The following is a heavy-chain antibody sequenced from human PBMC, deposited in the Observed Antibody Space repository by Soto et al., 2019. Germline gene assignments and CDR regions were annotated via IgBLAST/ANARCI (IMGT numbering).Heavy chain of an antibody. CDR1: GGSFCGYY. V-gene: IGHV4-34*01. Sequence: SETLSLTCAVYGGSFCGYYRSWIRQPPGKGLEWIGEINHSGSTNYNPSLKSRVTISVDTSKNQFSLKLSSVTAADTAVYYCASGYSSSSRPYNWFDPWGQGTLVTVSS. J-gene: IGHJ5*02. D-gene: IGHD6-6*01. CDR3: ASGYSSSSRPYNWFDP. CDR2: INHSGST.